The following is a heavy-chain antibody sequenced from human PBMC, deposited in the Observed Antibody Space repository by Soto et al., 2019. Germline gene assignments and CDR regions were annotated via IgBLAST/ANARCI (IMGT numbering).Heavy chain of an antibody. CDR1: GFTFSSYG. Sequence: HPGGSLRLSCAASGFTFSSYGMHWVRQAPGKGLEWVAVIWYDGSNKYYADSVKGRFTISRDNSKNTLYLQMNSPRAEDTAVYYCACDTCSGCSCYSILASGDFDIWGQGTMVTVSS. CDR2: IWYDGSNK. CDR3: ACDTCSGCSCYSILASGDFDI. V-gene: IGHV3-33*01. J-gene: IGHJ3*02. D-gene: IGHD2-15*01.